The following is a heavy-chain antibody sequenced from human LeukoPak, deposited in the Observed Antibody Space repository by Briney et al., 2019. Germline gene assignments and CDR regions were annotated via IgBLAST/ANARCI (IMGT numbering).Heavy chain of an antibody. Sequence: SETLSLTCTVSGGSISSGSYYWSWIRQPAGKGLEWIGRIYTSGSTNYNPSLKSRVTISVDTSKNQFSLELSSVTAADTAVYYCARDPDSSGQGTLVTVSS. CDR1: GGSISSGSYY. V-gene: IGHV4-61*02. J-gene: IGHJ5*01. CDR3: ARDPDS. CDR2: IYTSGST.